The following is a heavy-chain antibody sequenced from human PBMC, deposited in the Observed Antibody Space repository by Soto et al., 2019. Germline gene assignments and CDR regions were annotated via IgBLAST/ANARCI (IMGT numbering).Heavy chain of an antibody. V-gene: IGHV4-59*01. CDR1: GGSISSYY. J-gene: IGHJ5*02. Sequence: SETLSLTCTVSGGSISSYYWSWIRQLPGKGLEWIGYIYYSGSTNYNPSLKSRVTISVDTSKKQFSLKLNSVTAADTAVYYCARRPWEVGGYCSGGSCGWFDPWGQGTLVTVSS. CDR3: ARRPWEVGGYCSGGSCGWFDP. CDR2: IYYSGST. D-gene: IGHD2-15*01.